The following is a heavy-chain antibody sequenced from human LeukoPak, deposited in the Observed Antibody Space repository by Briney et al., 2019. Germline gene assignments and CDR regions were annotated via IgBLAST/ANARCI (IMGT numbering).Heavy chain of an antibody. V-gene: IGHV4-31*03. J-gene: IGHJ5*02. CDR2: IYHTGST. CDR1: GGSIPSGCYF. Sequence: PSQTLSLTCTVSGGSIPSGCYFWSWLRHRPGRGLEWIGHIYHTGSTYYNSSLKSRLSMSVDTSKNEFSLGLHSVTVADTAVYYCARGGVVTTTPRFDPWGEGILVTVSS. CDR3: ARGGVVTTTPRFDP. D-gene: IGHD4-11*01.